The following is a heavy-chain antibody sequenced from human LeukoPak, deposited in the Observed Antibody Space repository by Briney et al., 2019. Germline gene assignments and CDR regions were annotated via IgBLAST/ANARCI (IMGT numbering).Heavy chain of an antibody. CDR3: ARVCSSSSGGWFDP. V-gene: IGHV3-11*01. CDR1: GFTFSDYY. Sequence: GGSLRLSCAASGFTFSDYYMSWIRQAPGKGLEWVSYISSSGSTIYYADSVKRRFTISRDNAKNSLYLQMNSLRAEDTAVYYCARVCSSSSGGWFDPWGQGTLVTVSS. D-gene: IGHD6-6*01. J-gene: IGHJ5*02. CDR2: ISSSGSTI.